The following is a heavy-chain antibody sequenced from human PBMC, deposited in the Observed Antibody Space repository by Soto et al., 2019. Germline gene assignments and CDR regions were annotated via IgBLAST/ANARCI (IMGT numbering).Heavy chain of an antibody. J-gene: IGHJ4*02. CDR2: IYYSGST. D-gene: IGHD4-17*01. CDR1: SAPVSSSTYT. V-gene: IGHV4-39*01. CDR3: ARHFRFGYGDYRFDY. Sequence: SSETLSLTCTVSSAPVSSSTYTWGWIRQPPGKGLEWIGSIYYSGSTYSNPSLKSQVTISVDTSKNQFSLKLSSVTAADTAVYYCARHFRFGYGDYRFDYWGQGTLVTVSS.